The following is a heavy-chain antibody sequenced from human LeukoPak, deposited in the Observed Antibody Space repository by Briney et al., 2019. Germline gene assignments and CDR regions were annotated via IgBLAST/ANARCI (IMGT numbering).Heavy chain of an antibody. D-gene: IGHD5-24*01. J-gene: IGHJ4*02. CDR2: LTPRGDIT. V-gene: IGHV1-46*01. CDR3: ARGGQRWLQFPYDY. Sequence: ASVKVSRKASGHTFTIYHIHWVRQAPGQGLEWMGILTPRGDITNYAQKFQGRVTMTRDTSTSTIYMELSSLRSEDTAVYYCARGGQRWLQFPYDYWGQGTVVTVSS. CDR1: GHTFTIYH.